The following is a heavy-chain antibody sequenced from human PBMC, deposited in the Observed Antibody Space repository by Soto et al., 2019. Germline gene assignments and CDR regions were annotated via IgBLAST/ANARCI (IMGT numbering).Heavy chain of an antibody. Sequence: SETLSLTCNVSGGSMNMNNWWTWVRQFPGGGLEWIGETYPGGSTNYSPSFQGQVTISADKSISTAYLQWSSLKASDTAMYYCARPDRPAASPVHYYGMDVWGQGTTVTVSS. CDR3: ARPDRPAASPVHYYGMDV. V-gene: IGHV4-4*02. CDR1: GGSMNMNNW. D-gene: IGHD2-2*01. CDR2: TYPGGST. J-gene: IGHJ6*02.